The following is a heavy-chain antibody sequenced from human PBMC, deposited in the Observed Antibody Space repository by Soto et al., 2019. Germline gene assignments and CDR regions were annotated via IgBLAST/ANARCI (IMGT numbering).Heavy chain of an antibody. Sequence: EVQLVESGGGLVQPGGSLRLSCAASGFTFSSYDMHWVRQATGKGLEWVSAIGTAGDTYYPGSVKGRFTISRENAKNSLYLQMNSLRGGNTAVYYCARSARRFLEWVSYYYCMEVCGKGTTVTVSS. CDR3: ARSARRFLEWVSYYYCMEV. CDR2: IGTAGDT. CDR1: GFTFSSYD. V-gene: IGHV3-13*01. J-gene: IGHJ6*03. D-gene: IGHD3-3*01.